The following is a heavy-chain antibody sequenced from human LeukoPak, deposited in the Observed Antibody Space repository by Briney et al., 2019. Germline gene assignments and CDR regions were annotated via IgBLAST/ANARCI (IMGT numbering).Heavy chain of an antibody. CDR3: ASLLNGGVAHWFDH. Sequence: MSSETLSLTCTVSGGSISNSNYYWGWIRQPPGKGLEWIGNIYYSGSTYYNPSLKSRVTISVDTSKNQFSLKLSSVTAADTAVYYCASLLNGGVAHWFDHWGQGTLVTVSS. J-gene: IGHJ5*02. CDR2: IYYSGST. V-gene: IGHV4-39*01. CDR1: GGSISNSNYY. D-gene: IGHD7-27*01.